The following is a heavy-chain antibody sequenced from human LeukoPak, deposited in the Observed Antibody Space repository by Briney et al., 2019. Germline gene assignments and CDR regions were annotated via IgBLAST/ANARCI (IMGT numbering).Heavy chain of an antibody. Sequence: SETLSLTCTVSGGSISSGSYYWSWIRQPAGKGLEWIGRIYTSGSTNYNPSLKSRVTISVDTSKNQFSLKLSSVTAADTAVYYCARDVGEYWFDPWGQGILVTVSS. CDR1: GGSISSGSYY. CDR3: ARDVGEYWFDP. CDR2: IYTSGST. V-gene: IGHV4-61*02. D-gene: IGHD3-10*01. J-gene: IGHJ5*02.